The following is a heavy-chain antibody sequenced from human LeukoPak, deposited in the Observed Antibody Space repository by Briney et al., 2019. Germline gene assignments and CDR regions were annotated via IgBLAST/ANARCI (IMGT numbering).Heavy chain of an antibody. V-gene: IGHV4-39*01. CDR3: ARRAGRTGITGTSFDP. D-gene: IGHD1-20*01. CDR2: IYYSGST. J-gene: IGHJ5*02. Sequence: SETLSLTCTVSGGSIGSSSYYWGWIRQPPGKGLEWIGSIYYSGSTYYNPSLKSRVTISVDTSKNQFSLKLSSVTAADTAVYYCARRAGRTGITGTSFDPWGQGTLVTVSS. CDR1: GGSIGSSSYY.